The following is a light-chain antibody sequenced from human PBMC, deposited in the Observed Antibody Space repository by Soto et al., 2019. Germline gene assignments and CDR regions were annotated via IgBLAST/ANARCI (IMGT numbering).Light chain of an antibody. V-gene: IGKV1-5*03. CDR3: QQYDTYPRYT. Sequence: DIQMTQSPSTLSASVGDRVTITCRASQNINIWLAWYQQKPGKAPKILIYKASNLESGVPSRFSGSGSGTEFTLTISSLQPDDFATYYCQQYDTYPRYTFGQGTSLEIK. CDR2: KAS. J-gene: IGKJ2*01. CDR1: QNINIW.